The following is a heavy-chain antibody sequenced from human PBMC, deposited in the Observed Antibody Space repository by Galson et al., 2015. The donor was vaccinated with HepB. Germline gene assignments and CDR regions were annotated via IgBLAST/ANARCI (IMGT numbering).Heavy chain of an antibody. CDR3: ARDRSHSLDF. Sequence: SCKASGYKFTDNGISWVRQAPGQGLEWLGWISANSDNTNFAQRLQGRVTMTRDTSTSTAYMELRRLRSDDTAVYYCARDRSHSLDFWGQGTLVTVSS. J-gene: IGHJ4*02. CDR2: ISANSDNT. CDR1: GYKFTDNG. D-gene: IGHD6-6*01. V-gene: IGHV1-18*04.